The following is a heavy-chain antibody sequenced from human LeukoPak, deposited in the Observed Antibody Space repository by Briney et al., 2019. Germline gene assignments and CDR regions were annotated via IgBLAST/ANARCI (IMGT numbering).Heavy chain of an antibody. CDR3: ARTYCSGGRCYYDY. V-gene: IGHV2-70*11. D-gene: IGHD2-15*01. Sequence: SGPALVKPTQTLTLTCTFSGFSLSTRGMCVSWIRQPPGKALEWLARIDWDDVKYYSTSLKTRLTSSKDTSKNQVVLTMTNMDPVDTATYYCARTYCSGGRCYYDYWGQGTLVTVSS. CDR2: IDWDDVK. J-gene: IGHJ4*02. CDR1: GFSLSTRGMC.